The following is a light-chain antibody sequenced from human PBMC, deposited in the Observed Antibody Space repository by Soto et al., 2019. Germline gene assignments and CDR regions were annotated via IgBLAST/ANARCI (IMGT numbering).Light chain of an antibody. CDR2: KDS. CDR3: YSAADNNLVV. CDR1: VLAKKY. J-gene: IGLJ2*01. Sequence: YELTQPSSVSVSPGQTARITCAGDVLAKKYARWFQQKPGEAPVLVIYKDSERPSGIPERFSGSSSGTTVTLTISGAQVEDEADYYCYSAADNNLVVFGGGTKLTVL. V-gene: IGLV3-27*01.